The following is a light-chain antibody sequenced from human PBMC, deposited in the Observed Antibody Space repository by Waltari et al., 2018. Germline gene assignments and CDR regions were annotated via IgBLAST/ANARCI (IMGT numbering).Light chain of an antibody. V-gene: IGLV2-23*02. CDR1: NSNVDILHL. J-gene: IGLJ1*01. CDR3: CSFAGYGIYV. CDR2: EIS. Sequence: QSALTQPASVSGSPGQSITISCTAVNSNVDILHLVSWYQHHPGRNPRLLLDEISQRPSGISNRFSGAKSGNTASLTISGLQPEDEADYFCCSFAGYGIYVFGSGTQVSVL.